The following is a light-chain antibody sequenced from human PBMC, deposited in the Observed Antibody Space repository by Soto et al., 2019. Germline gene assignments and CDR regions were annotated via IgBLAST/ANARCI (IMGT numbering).Light chain of an antibody. CDR2: GAS. V-gene: IGKV3-20*01. Sequence: IVLTQSPGTLSLSPGERATLSCRASQSISNNYLAWYQQTPGQAPRLLIYGASGRATGIPDRFSGSGSATDFTLTISRLEPEDFAVYYCQQYAASPRTFGQGTKVDI. CDR1: QSISNNY. CDR3: QQYAASPRT. J-gene: IGKJ1*01.